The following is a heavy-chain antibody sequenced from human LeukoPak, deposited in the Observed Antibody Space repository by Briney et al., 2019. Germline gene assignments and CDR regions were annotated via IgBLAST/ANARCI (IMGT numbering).Heavy chain of an antibody. CDR1: GFTFSSYA. J-gene: IGHJ4*02. D-gene: IGHD3-3*01. CDR2: ISYDGSNK. CDR3: AREIFLEWLTCFDY. V-gene: IGHV3-30-3*01. Sequence: GGSLRLSCAASGFTFSSYAMYWVRQAPGKGLEWVAVISYDGSNKYYADSVKGRFTISRDNSKNTLYLQMNSLRAEDTAVYYCAREIFLEWLTCFDYWGQGTLVTVSS.